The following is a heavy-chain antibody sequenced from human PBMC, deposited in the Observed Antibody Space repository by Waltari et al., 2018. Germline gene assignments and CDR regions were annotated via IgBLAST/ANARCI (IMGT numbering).Heavy chain of an antibody. V-gene: IGHV4-38-2*01. CDR3: ASPIFGVVNTGGPFDY. J-gene: IGHJ4*02. CDR1: GYSISSCYY. D-gene: IGHD3-3*01. CDR2: IFHIWST. Sequence: QVQLQESGPGLLKPSETLSISCAVSGYSISSCYYWGWIRQPPGQGLEWIGSIFHIWSTYYNPSLKSRVTISVDTSKNQFSLKLSSVTAADTAVYYCASPIFGVVNTGGPFDYWGQGTLVTVSS.